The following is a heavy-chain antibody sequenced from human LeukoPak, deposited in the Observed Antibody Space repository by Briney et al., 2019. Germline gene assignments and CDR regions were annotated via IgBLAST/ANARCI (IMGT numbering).Heavy chain of an antibody. D-gene: IGHD6-19*01. CDR3: ARASGWSHYFDY. V-gene: IGHV4-59*01. Sequence: SETLSLTCTVSGGSISSYYWSWIRQPPGKGLEWIGYIYYSGSTNYNPSLKSRVTISVDTSKNQFSLKLSSVTAADTAVYYCARASGWSHYFDYWGQGTLATVSS. CDR2: IYYSGST. CDR1: GGSISSYY. J-gene: IGHJ4*02.